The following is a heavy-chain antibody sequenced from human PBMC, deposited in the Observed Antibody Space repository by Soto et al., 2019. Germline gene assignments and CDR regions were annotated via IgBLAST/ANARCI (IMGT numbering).Heavy chain of an antibody. J-gene: IGHJ5*02. CDR3: ARADDYGDYVREGWFDP. CDR2: ITHSGST. D-gene: IGHD4-17*01. Sequence: QVQLQQWGAGLLKPSETLSLTCAVYGGSFSGYYWSWIRQPPGKGLEWSGEITHSGSTNYNPSLKSRVTISVDTAKNQFSLKLSSVTAADTAVYYCARADDYGDYVREGWFDPWGQGTLVTVSS. CDR1: GGSFSGYY. V-gene: IGHV4-34*01.